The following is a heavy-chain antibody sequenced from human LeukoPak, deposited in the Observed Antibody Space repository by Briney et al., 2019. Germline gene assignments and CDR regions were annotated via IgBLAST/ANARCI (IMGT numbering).Heavy chain of an antibody. V-gene: IGHV3-30*18. CDR3: AKGFRKAAAGKYYYYCYGMDV. Sequence: GGSLRLSCAASGFTFSSYAMSWVRQAPGKGLEWVAVISYDGSDKYYADSVKGRFTISRDNSKNTLYLQMNSLRAEDTAVYYCAKGFRKAAAGKYYYYCYGMDVWGQGTTVTVSS. CDR2: ISYDGSDK. D-gene: IGHD6-13*01. J-gene: IGHJ6*02. CDR1: GFTFSSYA.